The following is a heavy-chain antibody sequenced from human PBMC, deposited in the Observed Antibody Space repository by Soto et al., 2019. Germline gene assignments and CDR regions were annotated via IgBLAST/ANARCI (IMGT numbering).Heavy chain of an antibody. J-gene: IGHJ5*02. CDR2: ISNRDNTI. CDR3: ARGPEGFHPLSNNWFDP. Sequence: EVQVVESGGDLVQPGGSLRLSCAASGFTFNSFEMNWVRQAPGKGLEWVSYISNRDNTIYYADSVRGRFTISRDIAKNSLYLQMNGLRAEDTAVYFCARGPEGFHPLSNNWFDPWGQGTPVTVSS. V-gene: IGHV3-48*03. D-gene: IGHD3-10*01. CDR1: GFTFNSFE.